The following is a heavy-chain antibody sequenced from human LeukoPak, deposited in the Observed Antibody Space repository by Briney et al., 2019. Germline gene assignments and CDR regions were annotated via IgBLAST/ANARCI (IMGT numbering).Heavy chain of an antibody. CDR1: GFTFSSYA. CDR3: ARDHAIVVVPAAPSGAFDI. Sequence: GGSLRLSCAASGFTFSSYAMHWVRQAPGKGLEWVAVISYDGSNKYYADSVKGRFTISRDDSKNTLYLQMNSLRAEDTAVYYCARDHAIVVVPAAPSGAFDIWGQGTMVTVSS. D-gene: IGHD2-2*01. CDR2: ISYDGSNK. V-gene: IGHV3-30-3*01. J-gene: IGHJ3*02.